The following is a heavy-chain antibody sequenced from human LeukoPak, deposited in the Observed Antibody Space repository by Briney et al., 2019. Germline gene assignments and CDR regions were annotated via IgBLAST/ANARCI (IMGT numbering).Heavy chain of an antibody. D-gene: IGHD3-22*01. Sequence: PGGSLRLSCAASGFTFSNYGMHWVRQVPGKGLEWVAAIWFDGIRKYYAGSVKGRLTISRDNSKNTLYLQMNSLRAEDTAVYCCARDLEDSSPFGAFDMWGQGTMVTVSS. CDR2: IWFDGIRK. CDR1: GFTFSNYG. J-gene: IGHJ3*02. CDR3: ARDLEDSSPFGAFDM. V-gene: IGHV3-33*01.